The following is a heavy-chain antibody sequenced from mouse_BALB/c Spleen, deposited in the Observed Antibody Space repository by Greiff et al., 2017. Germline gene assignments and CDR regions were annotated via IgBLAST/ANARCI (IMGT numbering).Heavy chain of an antibody. J-gene: IGHJ3*01. CDR3: ASQDYYGSSYPFAY. Sequence: EVMLVESGGGLVQTGGSLKLSCAASGFTFSSYGMSWVRQTPDKRLELVATINSNGGSTYYPDSVKGRFTISRDNAKNTLYLQMSSLKSEDTAMYYCASQDYYGSSYPFAYWGQGTLVTVSA. CDR1: GFTFSSYG. CDR2: INSNGGST. D-gene: IGHD1-1*01. V-gene: IGHV5-6-3*01.